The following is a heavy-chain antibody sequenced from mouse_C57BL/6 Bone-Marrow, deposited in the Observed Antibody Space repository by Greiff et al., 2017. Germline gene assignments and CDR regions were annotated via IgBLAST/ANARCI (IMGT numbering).Heavy chain of an antibody. CDR2: IYPRSGNT. J-gene: IGHJ2*01. V-gene: IGHV1-81*01. CDR1: GYTFTSYG. Sequence: QVQLQQSGAELARPGASVKLSCKASGYTFTSYGISWVKQRTGQGLEWIGEIYPRSGNTYYNEKLKGKATLTADKSSSTAYMALRSLTSEDSAVYFCAQITTVVATGFDYWGQGTTLTVSS. CDR3: AQITTVVATGFDY. D-gene: IGHD1-1*01.